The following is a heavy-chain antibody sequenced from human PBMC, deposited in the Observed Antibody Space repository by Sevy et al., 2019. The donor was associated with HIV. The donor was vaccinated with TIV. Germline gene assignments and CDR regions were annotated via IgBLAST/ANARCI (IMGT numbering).Heavy chain of an antibody. CDR2: IRYDGSDK. Sequence: GGPLRLSCAASGFIFSTFGMHWVRHTPDKGLEWVAFIRYDGSDKFYADSVKGRFIISRDNSKNTLFLQMNSLRGEDTAVYYCAKERQLAPFDYWGQGTLVTVSS. CDR3: AKERQLAPFDY. J-gene: IGHJ4*02. CDR1: GFIFSTFG. V-gene: IGHV3-30*02. D-gene: IGHD1-1*01.